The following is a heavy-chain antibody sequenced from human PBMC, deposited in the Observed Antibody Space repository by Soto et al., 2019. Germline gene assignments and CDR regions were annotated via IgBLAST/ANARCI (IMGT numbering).Heavy chain of an antibody. V-gene: IGHV4-61*01. CDR3: TRGGDAYKNGH. CDR2: IHYSGST. D-gene: IGHD2-21*01. J-gene: IGHJ4*02. CDR1: GGSVNIGTYD. Sequence: QVQLQESCPGLVKPSETLSLTCTVPGGSVNIGTYDWSWIRQPPGKGLEWIGFIHYSGSTNYNPSLKSRVTMSVDTSKYWCSLKLTSVNAADTDVYYCTRGGDAYKNGHWGQGTLVTVSS.